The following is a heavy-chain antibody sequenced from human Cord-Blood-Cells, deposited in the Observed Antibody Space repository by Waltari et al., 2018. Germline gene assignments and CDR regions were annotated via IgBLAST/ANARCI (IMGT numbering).Heavy chain of an antibody. CDR1: GYTLTELS. D-gene: IGHD3-10*01. CDR2: FDPEDGET. V-gene: IGHV1-24*01. Sequence: QVQLVQSGAEVKKPGASVKVSCKVSGYTLTELSMHWVRRAPGKGLEWMGGFDPEDGETIYAQKFQGRVTMTEDTSTDTAYMELSSLRSEDTAVYYCATAAPVGGIRWAPPAFDIWGQGTMVTVSS. J-gene: IGHJ3*02. CDR3: ATAAPVGGIRWAPPAFDI.